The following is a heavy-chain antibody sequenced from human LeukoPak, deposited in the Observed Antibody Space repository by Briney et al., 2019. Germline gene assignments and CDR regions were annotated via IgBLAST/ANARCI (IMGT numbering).Heavy chain of an antibody. CDR2: IWDDGSEK. Sequence: GRSLRLSCAVSGVTLSDCAMHWVRQTPGKGLEWVALIWDDGSEKYYADSVKGRFTISRDLSQNTLFLQMSSLRAEDTAVYYCARSGGIYYVLDFWGQGTLVTVSS. J-gene: IGHJ4*02. CDR3: ARSGGIYYVLDF. CDR1: GVTLSDCA. V-gene: IGHV3-33*01. D-gene: IGHD3-10*01.